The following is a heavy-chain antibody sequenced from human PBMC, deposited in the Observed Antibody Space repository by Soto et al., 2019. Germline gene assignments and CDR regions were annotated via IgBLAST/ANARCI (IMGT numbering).Heavy chain of an antibody. V-gene: IGHV3-33*06. Sequence: GGSLRLSCAASGFTFSTYGMHWVRQAPGKGLEWVAVIGDDGRNKFYADSVKGRFTTSRDNSNNTLYLQMNSLRAEDTAVYYCAKESGTMVRANRGWLDPWGQGTLVTVSS. D-gene: IGHD3-10*01. CDR3: AKESGTMVRANRGWLDP. J-gene: IGHJ5*02. CDR2: IGDDGRNK. CDR1: GFTFSTYG.